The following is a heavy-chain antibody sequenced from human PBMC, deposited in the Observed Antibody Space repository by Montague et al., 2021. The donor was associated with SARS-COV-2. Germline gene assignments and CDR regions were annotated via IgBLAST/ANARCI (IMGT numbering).Heavy chain of an antibody. CDR2: ISYTGST. J-gene: IGHJ5*02. CDR1: GGSISTIVNF. D-gene: IGHD3-10*01. V-gene: IGHV4-39*07. CDR3: ARDLRRGFDP. Sequence: SETLSLTCTFSGGSISTIVNFWGWIRQPPGKGLEWIGSISYTGSTYHNPSLKSRVTISVDTSKNQFSLKLSSVTAADTAVYYCARDLRRGFDPWGQGTLVTVSS.